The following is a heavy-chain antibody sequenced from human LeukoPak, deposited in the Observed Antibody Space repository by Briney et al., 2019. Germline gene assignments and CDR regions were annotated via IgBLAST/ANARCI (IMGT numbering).Heavy chain of an antibody. CDR1: GYTFTSYY. CDR2: INPSGGST. Sequence: ASVKVSCKASGYTFTSYYMHWVRQAPGQGLEWMGIINPSGGSTSYAQKFQGRVTMTRDTSTSTVYMELSSLRSEDTAVCYCARGSEQWLVRGAFDIWGQGTMVTVSS. CDR3: ARGSEQWLVRGAFDI. D-gene: IGHD6-19*01. V-gene: IGHV1-46*01. J-gene: IGHJ3*02.